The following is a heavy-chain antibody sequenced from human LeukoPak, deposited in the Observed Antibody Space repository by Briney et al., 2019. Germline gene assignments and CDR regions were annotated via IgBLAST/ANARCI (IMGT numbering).Heavy chain of an antibody. V-gene: IGHV3-11*04. CDR3: ARDSSGWYVGAFDI. Sequence: PGGSLRLSCAASGFTFSDSYMSWIRQVPGKGLEWVSSISSGSTYIYNADSVQGRFTISRDNAKNSLFLLVNSLRAEDTAVYYCARDSSGWYVGAFDIWGQGTMVTVSS. CDR2: ISSGSTYI. D-gene: IGHD6-19*01. CDR1: GFTFSDSY. J-gene: IGHJ3*02.